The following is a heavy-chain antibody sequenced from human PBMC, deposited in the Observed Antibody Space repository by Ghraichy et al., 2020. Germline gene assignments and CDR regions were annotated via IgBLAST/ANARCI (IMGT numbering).Heavy chain of an antibody. CDR1: GGSITSGGNY. J-gene: IGHJ3*02. V-gene: IGHV4-31*03. CDR3: AKMITGTVSEDAFDI. CDR2: IYDSGST. D-gene: IGHD1-7*01. Sequence: SETLSLTCTVSGGSITSGGNYWSWIRQHPEKGLEWIGYIYDSGSTYYNPSLKSRATIPVDTSKNHFSLKLSSVTAADTAMYYCAKMITGTVSEDAFDIWGQGKMVTVSS.